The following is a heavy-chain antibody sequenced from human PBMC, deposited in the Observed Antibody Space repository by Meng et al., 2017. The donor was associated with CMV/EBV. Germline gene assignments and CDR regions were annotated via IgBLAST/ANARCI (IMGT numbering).Heavy chain of an antibody. CDR3: ARGYCSSTGCAHDY. J-gene: IGHJ4*02. Sequence: GESLEISCAASGFTFTTYSMNWVRQAPGKGLEWVSFISSSSSTIYYADSVKGRFTISRDNAKNSLYLQMNSLRAEDTAVYYCARGYCSSTGCAHDYWGQGTLVTVSS. D-gene: IGHD2-2*01. CDR2: ISSSSSTI. V-gene: IGHV3-48*04. CDR1: GFTFTTYS.